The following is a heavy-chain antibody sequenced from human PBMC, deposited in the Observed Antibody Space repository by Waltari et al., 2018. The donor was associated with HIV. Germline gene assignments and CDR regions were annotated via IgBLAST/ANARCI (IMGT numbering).Heavy chain of an antibody. Sequence: EVQLVESGGGLVQPGGSLRISCAASGFTASSKFMHLVRQAPGKGLEWVSVIYSGGSTYYADSVKGRFTISRDNSKNTLYLQMNSLRAEDTAVYYCASIAYCGGDCYPRGMDVWGQGTTVTVSS. V-gene: IGHV3-66*01. D-gene: IGHD2-21*02. CDR3: ASIAYCGGDCYPRGMDV. J-gene: IGHJ6*02. CDR1: GFTASSKF. CDR2: IYSGGST.